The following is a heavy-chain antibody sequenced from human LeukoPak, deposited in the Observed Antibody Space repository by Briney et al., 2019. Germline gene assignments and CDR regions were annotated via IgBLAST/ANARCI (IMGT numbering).Heavy chain of an antibody. J-gene: IGHJ4*02. Sequence: SETLSLTCTVSGGSISSSYWSWIRQPPGKGLEWIGCIYSSGSTNYSPSLKSRVTLSIDTSRNQFSLKLRSLSATDTAVYCCARFYGSGGYSFDYWGQGTLVTVSS. CDR3: ARFYGSGGYSFDY. CDR2: IYSSGST. CDR1: GGSISSSY. D-gene: IGHD3-10*01. V-gene: IGHV4-59*08.